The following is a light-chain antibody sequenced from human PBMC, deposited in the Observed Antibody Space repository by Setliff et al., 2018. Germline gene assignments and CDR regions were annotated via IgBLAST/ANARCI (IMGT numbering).Light chain of an antibody. V-gene: IGKV3-20*01. CDR3: QQYGTSTGT. CDR2: GAS. Sequence: DIVFTQSPGTLSLSPGERATLSCRASQSVSSSQLAWYQQKPGQAPRLLIYGASTRATGIPDRFSGSGSGTDFTLTIIALEPEDFAVYYCQQYGTSTGTFGQGTKVDIK. J-gene: IGKJ1*01. CDR1: QSVSSSQ.